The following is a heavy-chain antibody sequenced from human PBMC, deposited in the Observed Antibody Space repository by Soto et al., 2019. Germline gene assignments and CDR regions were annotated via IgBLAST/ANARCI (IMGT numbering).Heavy chain of an antibody. Sequence: PSETLSLTCTVSGTSIISYYWSWIRQPPGEGLEWIANIHYSGTTNYNPALASRVTLSVDTSKNQFSLKMTSVTAADRAMYFCARYNSYAIDYWGRGTLVTVSS. J-gene: IGHJ4*02. CDR2: IHYSGTT. CDR1: GTSIISYY. CDR3: ARYNSYAIDY. V-gene: IGHV4-59*01. D-gene: IGHD2-8*01.